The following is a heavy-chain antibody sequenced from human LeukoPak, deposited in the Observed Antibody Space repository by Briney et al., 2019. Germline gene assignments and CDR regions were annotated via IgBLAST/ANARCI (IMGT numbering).Heavy chain of an antibody. D-gene: IGHD2-21*02. V-gene: IGHV4-34*01. Sequence: PSETLSLTCAVYGGSFSGYYWSWIRQPPGKGLEWIGEINHSGSTNFNPSLKSRVTISVDTSKNQFSLKLSSVTAADTAVYYCARGPGVVTATPGFDYWGQGTRVTVSS. J-gene: IGHJ4*02. CDR1: GGSFSGYY. CDR3: ARGPGVVTATPGFDY. CDR2: INHSGST.